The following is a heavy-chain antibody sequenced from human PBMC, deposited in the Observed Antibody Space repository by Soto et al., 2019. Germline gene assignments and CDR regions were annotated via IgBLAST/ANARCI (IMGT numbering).Heavy chain of an antibody. J-gene: IGHJ4*02. CDR2: INPSGGST. CDR3: AREGPEDTAMPKRAFHY. CDR1: GYTFTSYY. V-gene: IGHV1-46*01. Sequence: ASVKVSCKASGYTFTSYYMHWVRQAPGQGLEWMGIINPSGGSTSYAQKFQGRVTMTRDTSTSTVYMELSSLRSGDTAVYYCAREGPEDTAMPKRAFHYWGQGTLVTVSS. D-gene: IGHD5-18*01.